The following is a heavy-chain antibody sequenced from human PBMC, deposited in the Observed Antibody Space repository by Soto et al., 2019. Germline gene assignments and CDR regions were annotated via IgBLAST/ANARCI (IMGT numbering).Heavy chain of an antibody. Sequence: QVQLVQSGAEVKKPGSSVKVSCKASGGTFSSYAISWVRQAPGQGLEWMGGIIPIFGTANYAQKFQGRVTITADESTSTAYMELSSLRSEDTAVYYCARCGPSYCGGDCQRRFPFDPWGQGTLVTVSS. D-gene: IGHD2-21*02. CDR1: GGTFSSYA. CDR3: ARCGPSYCGGDCQRRFPFDP. V-gene: IGHV1-69*01. CDR2: IIPIFGTA. J-gene: IGHJ5*02.